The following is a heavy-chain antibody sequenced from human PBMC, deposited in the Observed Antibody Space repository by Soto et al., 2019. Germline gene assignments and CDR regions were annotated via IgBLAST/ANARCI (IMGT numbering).Heavy chain of an antibody. Sequence: QVRLQESGPGLVKPSETLSLTCTVSNDSISSYYWSWIRQPPGKGLEWIGYVYYSGGTKYNPSLKCRLTMSLDMSKKQFSLRLTSVTAADTAVYFCARTTRMTTMIDYWGQGTQVTVSS. D-gene: IGHD4-17*01. J-gene: IGHJ4*02. CDR2: VYYSGGT. V-gene: IGHV4-59*01. CDR1: NDSISSYY. CDR3: ARTTRMTTMIDY.